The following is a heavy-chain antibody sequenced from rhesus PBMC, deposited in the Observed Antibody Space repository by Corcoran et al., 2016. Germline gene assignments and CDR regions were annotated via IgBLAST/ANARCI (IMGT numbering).Heavy chain of an antibody. CDR2: ISYSGST. J-gene: IGHJ4*01. Sequence: QLPLQESCPGLVKPSETLSLTCAVSGYSISIGSGWSWIRTPTGTGLEWIGYISYSGSTSYNPSLKSLVTISRDTSKNQFSLKLSSVTSADTAVYYCARVSGIAAAGMRDYWGQGVLVTVSS. V-gene: IGHV4-122*02. CDR3: ARVSGIAAAGMRDY. CDR1: GYSISIGSG. D-gene: IGHD6-25*01.